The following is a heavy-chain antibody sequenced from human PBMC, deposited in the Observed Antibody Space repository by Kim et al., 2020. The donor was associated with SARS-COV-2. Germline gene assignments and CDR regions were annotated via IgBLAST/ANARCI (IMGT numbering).Heavy chain of an antibody. J-gene: IGHJ4*01. Sequence: GGSLRRSCAASGFTFSSYAMHWVRQAPGKGLEWVSFISSDGNNQYYADSVTGRFTISRDSSQDTLYLQMTGLRAEDTAVYYCARAPIPTTMTTYFYSWG. CDR3: ARAPIPTTMTTYFYS. CDR1: GFTFSSYA. CDR2: ISSDGNNQ. D-gene: IGHD4-17*01. V-gene: IGHV3-30*04.